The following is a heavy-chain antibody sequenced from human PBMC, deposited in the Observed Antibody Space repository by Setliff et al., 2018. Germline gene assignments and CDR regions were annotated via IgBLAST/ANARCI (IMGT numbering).Heavy chain of an antibody. D-gene: IGHD2-2*01. J-gene: IGHJ4*02. V-gene: IGHV1-18*01. CDR3: ARGPPDFVVVPAAAKFDY. CDR1: GYSFTNYG. Sequence: ASVKVSCKTSGYSFTNYGINWVRQAPGQGLEWMGWNSVYAREFQGRVTMTIDTPTSTAYMELRSLRSDDTAVYYCARGPPDFVVVPAAAKFDYWGPGTLVTSPQ. CDR2: NSV.